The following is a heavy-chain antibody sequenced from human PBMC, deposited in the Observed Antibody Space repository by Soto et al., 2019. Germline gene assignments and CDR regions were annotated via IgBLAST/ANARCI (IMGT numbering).Heavy chain of an antibody. CDR3: AKDSTTVVTPSPYFDY. D-gene: IGHD4-17*01. CDR1: GFTFSSYA. V-gene: IGHV3-23*01. CDR2: ISGSGGST. Sequence: EVQLLESGGGLVQPGGSLRLSCAASGFTFSSYAMSWVRQAPGKGLEWVSAISGSGGSTYYADSVKGRFTLSRDNSKNTLYLQMNSLRAEDTAVYYCAKDSTTVVTPSPYFDYWGQGTLVTVSS. J-gene: IGHJ4*02.